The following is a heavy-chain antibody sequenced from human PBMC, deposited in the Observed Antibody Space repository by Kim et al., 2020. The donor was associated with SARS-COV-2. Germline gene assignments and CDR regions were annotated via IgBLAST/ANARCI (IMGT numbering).Heavy chain of an antibody. CDR3: ARGGSQRFGY. D-gene: IGHD3-16*01. J-gene: IGHJ4*02. CDR2: INPNSGTT. CDR1: GYTFTGHY. V-gene: IGHV1-2*02. Sequence: ASVKVSCKTSGYTFTGHYMHWFRQAPGQGLEGMGGINPNSGTTNYAQKFQGRVTVTRDTSISTGYMELSRLTSDDTALYYCARGGSQRFGYWGQGTLVTV.